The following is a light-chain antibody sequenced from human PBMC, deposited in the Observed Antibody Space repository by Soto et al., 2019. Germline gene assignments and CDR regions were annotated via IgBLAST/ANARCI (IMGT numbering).Light chain of an antibody. CDR3: QQRET. CDR1: QAIHSY. Sequence: DIQMTQSPSALSASVGDRVTITCRASQAIHSYVNWYQQKPGKAPNLLIFATSTLQSGVPLRFSGSGSGTDFTLTISSLQPEDFATYYCQQRETFGPGTKVDIK. CDR2: ATS. V-gene: IGKV1-39*01. J-gene: IGKJ3*01.